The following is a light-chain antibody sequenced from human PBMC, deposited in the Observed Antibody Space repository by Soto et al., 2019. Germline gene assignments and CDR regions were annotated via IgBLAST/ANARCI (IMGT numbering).Light chain of an antibody. CDR2: EVS. Sequence: ALTQPASGSWSPGQSITISCTGTSSDVCSYNYVSWYQLHPGKAPKLMIYEVSNRPSGVSNRFSGSKSGDTASLTISGLQAEDEADYYCSSYTTRTTIYVFGTGTKVNVL. CDR3: SSYTTRTTIYV. J-gene: IGLJ1*01. V-gene: IGLV2-14*01. CDR1: SSDVCSYNY.